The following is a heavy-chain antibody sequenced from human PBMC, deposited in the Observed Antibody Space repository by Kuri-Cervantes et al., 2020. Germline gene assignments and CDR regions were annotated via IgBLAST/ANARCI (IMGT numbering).Heavy chain of an antibody. D-gene: IGHD2/OR15-2a*01. CDR3: ARDFWNSDGDRMFDY. Sequence: GGSLRLSCAASGFTVSSNYMSWVRQAPGKGLEWVSVIYSCGSTYYADSVKGRFTISRDNSKTTLYLQMNSLRAEDTAMYYCARDFWNSDGDRMFDYWGQGTLVTVSS. V-gene: IGHV3-66*03. CDR2: IYSCGST. CDR1: GFTVSSNY. J-gene: IGHJ4*02.